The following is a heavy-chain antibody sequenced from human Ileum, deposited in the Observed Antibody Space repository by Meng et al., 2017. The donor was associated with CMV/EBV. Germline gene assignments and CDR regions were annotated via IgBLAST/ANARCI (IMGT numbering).Heavy chain of an antibody. CDR1: GFTFGGFG. D-gene: IGHD6-13*01. CDR3: AKRGSTWDLES. J-gene: IGHJ4*02. CDR2: IQYDGRNK. V-gene: IGHV3-30*02. Sequence: SCAASGFTFGGFGMHWVRQAPGKGLEWVTFIQYDGRNKYYADSVKGRFTISRDNPKNTLYLQMNSLRVEDTAVYYCAKRGSTWDLESWGQGTLVTVSS.